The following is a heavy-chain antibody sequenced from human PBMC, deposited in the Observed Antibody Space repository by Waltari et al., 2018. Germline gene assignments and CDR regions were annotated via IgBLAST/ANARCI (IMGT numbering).Heavy chain of an antibody. D-gene: IGHD2-2*03. CDR2: NYHDGTT. J-gene: IGHJ5*02. V-gene: IGHV4-38-2*01. CDR1: GYFINPGFF. Sequence: QVQLQESGPGLVRPSETMSLTCDVSGYFINPGFFLWWIRQPPGKGLEWIGNNYHDGTTYYNPSLKHRLMISLDTSKNQFSLRLNFVDVADTAVYYCARQTLGYCTSAACRRLETWGQGILVTVSS. CDR3: ARQTLGYCTSAACRRLET.